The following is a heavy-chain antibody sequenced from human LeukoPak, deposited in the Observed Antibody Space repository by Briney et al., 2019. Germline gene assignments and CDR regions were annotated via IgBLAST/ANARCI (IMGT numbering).Heavy chain of an antibody. D-gene: IGHD2-2*01. CDR3: AREDCSSTSCCLFDY. Sequence: SVKVSCKASGGTFSSYAISWVRQAPGQGLEWMGGIIPTFGTANYAQKFQGRVTITADESTSTAYMELSSLRSEDTAVYYCAREDCSSTSCCLFDYWGQGTLVTVSS. CDR1: GGTFSSYA. J-gene: IGHJ4*02. CDR2: IIPTFGTA. V-gene: IGHV1-69*13.